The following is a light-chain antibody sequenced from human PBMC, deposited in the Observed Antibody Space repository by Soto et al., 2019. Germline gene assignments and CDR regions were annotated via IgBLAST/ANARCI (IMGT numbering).Light chain of an antibody. Sequence: DIQMTQSPSSLSASVGDRVTITCRASQTISSSLNWYQQKPGKAPDLLIHAASNLQSGVPSRFSGSGSGSDFTLTISSLQPEDFATYYCQQSYSSPQMYTFGQGTRLEIK. J-gene: IGKJ2*01. V-gene: IGKV1-39*01. CDR3: QQSYSSPQMYT. CDR2: AAS. CDR1: QTISSS.